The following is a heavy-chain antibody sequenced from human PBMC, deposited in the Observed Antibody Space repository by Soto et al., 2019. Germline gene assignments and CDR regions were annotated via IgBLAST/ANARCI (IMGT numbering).Heavy chain of an antibody. CDR2: IDPSDSYT. V-gene: IGHV5-10-1*01. CDR3: ARHGMATFLTS. CDR1: GYIFNTYW. J-gene: IGHJ5*02. Sequence: GESLKISCTGSGYIFNTYWIGWVRQLPGKGLEWMGRIDPSDSYTNYSPSFQGRVTFSAAKSISTAYLQWGSLKASDTAMYYCARHGMATFLTSWGQGTLVTVSS. D-gene: IGHD5-12*01.